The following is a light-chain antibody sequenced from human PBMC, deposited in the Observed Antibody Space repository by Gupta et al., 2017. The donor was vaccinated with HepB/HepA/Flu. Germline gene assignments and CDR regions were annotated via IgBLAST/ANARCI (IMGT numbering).Light chain of an antibody. Sequence: DVVMTQSPLSLPVTLGQPASISCRSSQGLVYSDGNTYLHWFQQRPGQSPRRLIYQVSYRDYGVPDRFSGSGSGTDFTLKISRVEAEDVGIYFCMKGAHWPWTFGQETRLEIK. CDR2: QVS. J-gene: IGKJ1*01. V-gene: IGKV2-30*01. CDR3: MKGAHWPWT. CDR1: QGLVYSDGNTY.